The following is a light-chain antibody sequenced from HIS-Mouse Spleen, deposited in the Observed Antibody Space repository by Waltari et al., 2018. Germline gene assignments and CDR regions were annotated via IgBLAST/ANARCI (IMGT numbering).Light chain of an antibody. CDR2: RNN. J-gene: IGLJ3*02. V-gene: IGLV1-47*01. CDR1: SPHIGRNY. CDR3: AAWDDSLSGWV. Sequence: QSVLTQPPSASGTPGPRVPIPCSGSSPHIGRNYVYWYQQLPGTAPKLLTNRNNRRPSGVPDRFSGSKSGTSASLAIGGLRSDDEADYYCAAWDDSLSGWVFGGGTKLTVL.